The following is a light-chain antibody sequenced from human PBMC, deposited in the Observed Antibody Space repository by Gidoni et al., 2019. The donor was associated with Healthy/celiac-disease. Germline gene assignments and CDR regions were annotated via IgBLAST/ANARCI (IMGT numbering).Light chain of an antibody. V-gene: IGKV3-11*01. CDR2: DAS. Sequence: EIVLTHSPATLSLSPGERATLSCRASQSVSSYLDWYQQKPGQAPRLLIYDASNRATGIPARFSGSGSGTDFTLTISSLEPEDFAVYYCQQRSNWPPGLTFGGGTKVEIK. CDR1: QSVSSY. CDR3: QQRSNWPPGLT. J-gene: IGKJ4*01.